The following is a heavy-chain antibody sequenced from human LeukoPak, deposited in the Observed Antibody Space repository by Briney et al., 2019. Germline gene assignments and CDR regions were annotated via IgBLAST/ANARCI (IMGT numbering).Heavy chain of an antibody. Sequence: SETLSLTCAVYSGSFSGYYWSWIRQPPGKGLEWIGEINHSGSTNYNPSLKSRVTISVDTSKNQFSLKLTSVTAADAAVYYCARTMEGYCSGGSCYQYSYYMDVWGKGTTVTVSS. D-gene: IGHD2-15*01. V-gene: IGHV4-34*01. J-gene: IGHJ6*03. CDR2: INHSGST. CDR1: SGSFSGYY. CDR3: ARTMEGYCSGGSCYQYSYYMDV.